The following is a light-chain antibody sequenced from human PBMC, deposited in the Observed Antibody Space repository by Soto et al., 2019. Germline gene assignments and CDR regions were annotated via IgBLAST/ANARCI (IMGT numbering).Light chain of an antibody. V-gene: IGKV3-20*01. CDR1: QSVSGNF. CDR3: QHYGSSPSWT. J-gene: IGKJ1*01. Sequence: EIVLTQSPGSLSLSPGERATLSCRASQSVSGNFLAWYQHKPGQAPRLLIYDASTRLTGIPDRFSGSGSGNDFPLTISLLEPEDFAVYYCQHYGSSPSWTFGQGTKVEIK. CDR2: DAS.